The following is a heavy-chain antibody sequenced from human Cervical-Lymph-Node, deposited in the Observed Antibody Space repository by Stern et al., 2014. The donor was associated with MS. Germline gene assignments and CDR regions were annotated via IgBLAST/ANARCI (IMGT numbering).Heavy chain of an antibody. CDR1: EDTFSNNW. D-gene: IGHD1-1*01. CDR2: IYPGDSDT. CDR3: ARVSGSSFDS. V-gene: IGHV5-51*03. J-gene: IGHJ4*02. Sequence: QLVQSGAEVKKPGESLKISCHASEDTFSNNWIGWVRQLPGKGLEFMGIIYPGDSDTRYSPSFRGPFTISVDKSTATAYLQWSSLKASDTAIYYCARVSGSSFDSWGQGSLVAVSS.